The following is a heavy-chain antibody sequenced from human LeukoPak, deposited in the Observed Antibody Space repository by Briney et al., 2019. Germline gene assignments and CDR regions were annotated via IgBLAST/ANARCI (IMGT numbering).Heavy chain of an antibody. J-gene: IGHJ4*02. V-gene: IGHV3-48*04. CDR3: AKDRIQLWYIDY. CDR2: ISGSSGTI. Sequence: GSLRLSCAGSGFAFSRYGMTWVRQAPGKGLEWVSYISGSSGTINYADSVKGRLTISRDNAKNSLFLQMNGLRVEDTAVYYCAKDRIQLWYIDYWGQGTLVTVSS. D-gene: IGHD5-18*01. CDR1: GFAFSRYG.